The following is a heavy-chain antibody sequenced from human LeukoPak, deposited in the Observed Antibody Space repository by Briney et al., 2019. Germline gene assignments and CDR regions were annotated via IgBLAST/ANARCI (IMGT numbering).Heavy chain of an antibody. CDR2: ISSSSYI. CDR1: GFTFSSCS. D-gene: IGHD3-9*01. J-gene: IGHJ4*02. CDR3: ARDNFDWLSPFDY. Sequence: GGSLRLSCAASGFTFSSCSMNWVRQAPGKGLEWVSSISSSSYIYYADSVKGRFTISRDNAKNSLYLQMNSLRAEDTAVYYCARDNFDWLSPFDYWGQGTLVTVSS. V-gene: IGHV3-21*01.